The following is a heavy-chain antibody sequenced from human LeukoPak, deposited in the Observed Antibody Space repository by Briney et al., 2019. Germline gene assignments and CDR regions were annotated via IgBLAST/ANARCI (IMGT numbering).Heavy chain of an antibody. V-gene: IGHV4-39*02. D-gene: IGHD6-6*01. Sequence: PSETLSLTCTVSGGSISSSSYYWGWIRQPPGKGLEWIGSIYYSGSTYYNPSLKSRVTISVDTSKNQFSLKLSSVTAADTAVYYCARESHSSSAGFAFDIWGQGTMVTVSS. CDR3: ARESHSSSAGFAFDI. J-gene: IGHJ3*02. CDR2: IYYSGST. CDR1: GGSISSSSYY.